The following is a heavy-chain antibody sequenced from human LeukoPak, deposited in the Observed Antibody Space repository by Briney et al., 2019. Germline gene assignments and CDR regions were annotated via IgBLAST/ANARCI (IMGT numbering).Heavy chain of an antibody. CDR2: IIPIFGTA. CDR3: ARGIAAAGIGSWFDP. V-gene: IGHV1-69*05. CDR1: GGTFSSYA. J-gene: IGHJ5*02. Sequence: GSSVKVSCKACGGTFSSYAISWVRQAPGQGLEWMGGIIPIFGTANYAQKFQGRVTITTDESTSTAYMELSSLRSEDTAVYYCARGIAAAGIGSWFDPWGQGTLVTVSS. D-gene: IGHD6-13*01.